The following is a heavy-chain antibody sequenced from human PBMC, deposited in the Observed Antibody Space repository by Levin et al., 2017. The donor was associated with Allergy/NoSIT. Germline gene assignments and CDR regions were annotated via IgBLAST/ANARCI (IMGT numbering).Heavy chain of an antibody. CDR3: AKGGWAQYYGSGSYEDY. V-gene: IGHV3-30*18. CDR1: GFTFSSYG. J-gene: IGHJ4*02. Sequence: PGGSLRLSCAASGFTFSSYGMHWVRQAPGKGLEWVAVISYDGSNKYYADSVKGRFTISRDNSKNTLYLQMNSLRAEDTAVYYCAKGGWAQYYGSGSYEDYWGQGTLVTVSS. D-gene: IGHD3-10*01. CDR2: ISYDGSNK.